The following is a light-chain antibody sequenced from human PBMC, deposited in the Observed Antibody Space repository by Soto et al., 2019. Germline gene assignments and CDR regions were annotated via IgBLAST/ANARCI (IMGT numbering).Light chain of an antibody. CDR2: EVS. J-gene: IGLJ1*01. CDR3: SSYTRSSTFV. CDR1: SSDVGGYNH. V-gene: IGLV2-14*01. Sequence: QSVLTQPASVSGSPGQSITLSCTGTSSDVGGYNHVSWYQQYPGKAPQLMIYEVSNGPSGVSNRFSGSKSGNTASLTISGLQAEDEADYYCSSYTRSSTFVFGTGTKVTVL.